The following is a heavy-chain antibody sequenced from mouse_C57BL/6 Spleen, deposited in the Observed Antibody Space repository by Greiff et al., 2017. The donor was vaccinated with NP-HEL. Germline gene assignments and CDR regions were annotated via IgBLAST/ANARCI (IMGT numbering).Heavy chain of an antibody. CDR1: GYSFTSYY. CDR3: ARWGLGLDY. J-gene: IGHJ2*01. D-gene: IGHD4-1*01. Sequence: VKLQESGPELVKPGASVKISCKASGYSFTSYYIHWVKQRPGQGLEWIGWIYPGSGNTKYNEKFKGKATLTADTSSSTAYMQLSSLTSEDSAVYYCARWGLGLDYWGQGTTLTVSS. CDR2: IYPGSGNT. V-gene: IGHV1-66*01.